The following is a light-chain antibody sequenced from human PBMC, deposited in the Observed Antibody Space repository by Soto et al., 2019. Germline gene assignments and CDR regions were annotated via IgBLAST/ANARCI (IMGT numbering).Light chain of an antibody. CDR2: GAS. J-gene: IGKJ4*01. CDR1: QSVSSN. Sequence: EIVMTQSPATLSASPGERATLSCRASQSVSSNLAWYQQKPGQAPRLLIYGASSRATGIPDRFSGSGSGTDFTLTISRLEPEDFAVYYCQQYGSSLTFGGGTKVDIK. V-gene: IGKV3-20*01. CDR3: QQYGSSLT.